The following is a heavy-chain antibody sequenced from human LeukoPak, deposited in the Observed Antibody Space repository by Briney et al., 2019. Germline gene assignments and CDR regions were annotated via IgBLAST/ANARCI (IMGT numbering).Heavy chain of an antibody. CDR2: ISSSGSTI. CDR3: ARDGHSSSWYPSYDY. CDR1: GFTFSTFA. J-gene: IGHJ4*02. V-gene: IGHV3-48*03. Sequence: PGGSLRLSCAASGFTFSTFAMNWVRQAPGKGLEWVSYISSSGSTIYYADSVKGRFTISRDNAKNSLYLQMNSLRAEDTAVYYCARDGHSSSWYPSYDYWGQGTLVTVSS. D-gene: IGHD6-13*01.